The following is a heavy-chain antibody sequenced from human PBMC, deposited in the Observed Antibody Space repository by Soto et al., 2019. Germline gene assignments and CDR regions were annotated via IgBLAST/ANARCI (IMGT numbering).Heavy chain of an antibody. Sequence: QVQLVQSGAEVKKPGASVKVSCKASGYTFTSYDINWVRQATGQGLEWMGWMNPNSGNTGYAQKFQGRVTSTRNTSRSTAYMELSSLRSEDTAVYYCARLRPGIAAAGRRNWFDPWGQGTLVTVST. CDR3: ARLRPGIAAAGRRNWFDP. V-gene: IGHV1-8*01. CDR1: GYTFTSYD. CDR2: MNPNSGNT. D-gene: IGHD6-13*01. J-gene: IGHJ5*02.